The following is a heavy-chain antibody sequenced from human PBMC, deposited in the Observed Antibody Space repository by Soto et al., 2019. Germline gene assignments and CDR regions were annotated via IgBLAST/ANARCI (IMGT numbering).Heavy chain of an antibody. V-gene: IGHV4-59*01. CDR1: GGSISSNY. D-gene: IGHD6-13*01. CDR3: ARYRREAVAGYTLDN. CDR2: VYNSGST. J-gene: IGHJ4*02. Sequence: PSETLSLTCTVSGGSISSNYWTWIRQPPGRGLEWIGYVYNSGSTNYNPSLKSRVTISEDTSKSQFSLKVNSMTAADTAVYYCARYRREAVAGYTLDNWGQGILVTVSS.